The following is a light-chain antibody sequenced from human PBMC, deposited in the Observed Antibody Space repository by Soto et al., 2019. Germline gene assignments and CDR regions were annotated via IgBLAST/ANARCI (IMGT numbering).Light chain of an antibody. J-gene: IGLJ2*01. CDR3: RSYTSSSTYVV. Sequence: QSALTQPASVSGSPGQSITISCTGTSSDVGGYNYVSWYQQHPGKAPKLMIYDVINRPSGVSNRFSGSKSGNSASLAISGLQAEDEADYYWRSYTSSSTYVVFGGGTQLTVL. CDR2: DVI. CDR1: SSDVGGYNY. V-gene: IGLV2-14*03.